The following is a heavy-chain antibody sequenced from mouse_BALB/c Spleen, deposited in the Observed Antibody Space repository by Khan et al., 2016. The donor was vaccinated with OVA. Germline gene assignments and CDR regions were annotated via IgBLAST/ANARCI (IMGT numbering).Heavy chain of an antibody. Sequence: QVQLQQSGGELVRPGASVNLSCKTSGYIFTSYWIHWVRQRSGQGLEWIARIYPGTDNTYYNEKLKDKATLTADKSSSTAYMQLSSLKSEDSAVYFCAREEALYYFDYWGQGTTLTVSS. V-gene: IGHV1S132*01. CDR2: IYPGTDNT. D-gene: IGHD3-2*02. CDR3: AREEALYYFDY. CDR1: GYIFTSYW. J-gene: IGHJ2*01.